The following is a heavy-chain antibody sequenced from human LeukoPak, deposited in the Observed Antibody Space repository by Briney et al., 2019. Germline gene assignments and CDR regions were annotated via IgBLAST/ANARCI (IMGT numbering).Heavy chain of an antibody. V-gene: IGHV1-8*01. J-gene: IGHJ6*02. CDR2: MNPNSGNT. CDR1: GYTFTSYD. CDR3: ARGDGAPGDYYYYYGRDV. Sequence: GASVKVSCKASGYTFTSYDINWVRQATGQGLEWMGWMNPNSGNTGYAQKFQGRVTMTRNTSISTAYMELSSLRSEDTAVYYCARGDGAPGDYYYYYGRDVWGQGTTVPVPS. D-gene: IGHD3-10*01.